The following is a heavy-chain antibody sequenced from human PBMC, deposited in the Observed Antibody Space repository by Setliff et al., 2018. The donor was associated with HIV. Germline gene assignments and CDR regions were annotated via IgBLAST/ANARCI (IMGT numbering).Heavy chain of an antibody. D-gene: IGHD5-18*01. CDR2: VFHSGST. CDR1: GYSISSGYY. J-gene: IGHJ4*02. V-gene: IGHV4-38-2*02. Sequence: SETLSLTCAVSGYSISSGYYWGWIRQPPGKGLEWIGSVFHSGSTYYNPSLKSRVTMSVDTSKNQFSLKLGSVTAADTAVYYCARDAERGYSYGYDYWGQGTLVTVSS. CDR3: ARDAERGYSYGYDY.